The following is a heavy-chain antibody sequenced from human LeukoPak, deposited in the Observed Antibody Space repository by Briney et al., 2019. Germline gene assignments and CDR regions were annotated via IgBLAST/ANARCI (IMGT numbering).Heavy chain of an antibody. D-gene: IGHD6-25*01. Sequence: SETLSLTCTVSGGSISSGDYYRSWIRQPPGKGLEWIGEINHSGSTDYNPSLKSRVTISVDTSKNQFSLKLNSVTAADTAVYYCARGQLRLSNWGQGSLVIVSS. CDR3: ARGQLRLSN. J-gene: IGHJ4*02. CDR1: GGSISSGDYY. V-gene: IGHV4-39*07. CDR2: INHSGST.